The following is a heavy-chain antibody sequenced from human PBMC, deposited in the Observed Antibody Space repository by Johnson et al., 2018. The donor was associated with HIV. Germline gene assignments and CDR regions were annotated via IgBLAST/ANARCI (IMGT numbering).Heavy chain of an antibody. J-gene: IGHJ3*02. CDR1: GFTFAAYG. V-gene: IGHV3-20*04. D-gene: IGHD2-21*02. CDR2: INWNGGST. CDR3: ARGGAYCGGDCYHAFDI. Sequence: VQLVESGGGVVRPGGSLRLSCAASGFTFAAYGMSWVRQAPGKGLEWVSGINWNGGSTGYADSVKGRFTISRDNAKNSLYVQMNSLRAEDTALYYCARGGAYCGGDCYHAFDIWGQGTMVTVSS.